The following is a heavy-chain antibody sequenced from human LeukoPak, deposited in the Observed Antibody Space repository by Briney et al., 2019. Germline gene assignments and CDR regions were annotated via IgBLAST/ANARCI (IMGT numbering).Heavy chain of an antibody. V-gene: IGHV4-34*01. CDR1: GGSFSGYY. CDR2: INHSGST. J-gene: IGHJ4*02. Sequence: PSETLSLTCAVYGGSFSGYYWSWIRQPPGKGLEWIGEINHSGSTNYNPSLKSRVTISVDTSKNQFSPKLSSVTAADTAVYYCARGPRTLGYCSGGSCYSSNRVYFDYWGQGTLVTVSS. D-gene: IGHD2-15*01. CDR3: ARGPRTLGYCSGGSCYSSNRVYFDY.